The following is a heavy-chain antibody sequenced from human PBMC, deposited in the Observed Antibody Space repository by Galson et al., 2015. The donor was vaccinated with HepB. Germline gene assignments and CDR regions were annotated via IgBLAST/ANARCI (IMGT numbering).Heavy chain of an antibody. J-gene: IGHJ4*02. CDR1: GFTFIRYG. Sequence: SLRLSCAASGFTFIRYGMHWVRLAPGKGLEWVAVISYDGSSKYYADSVKGRFTISRDNSKNTLYLQMNSLRTEDTAVYYCAKDQSIRPRAVPDYWGQGTLVTVSS. V-gene: IGHV3-30*18. CDR2: ISYDGSSK. CDR3: AKDQSIRPRAVPDY. D-gene: IGHD6-19*01.